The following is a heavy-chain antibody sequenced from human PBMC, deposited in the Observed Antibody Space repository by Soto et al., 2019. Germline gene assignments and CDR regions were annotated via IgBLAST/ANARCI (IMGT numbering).Heavy chain of an antibody. CDR1: GYSISSGYY. Sequence: PSETLSLTCAVSGYSISSGYYWGCIRQPPGKGLEWIGSIYHSGSTYYNPSLKSRVTISVDTSKNQFSLKLSSVTAADTAVYYCARVDFDLKDDNWFDPWGQGTLVTVSS. D-gene: IGHD3-9*01. CDR3: ARVDFDLKDDNWFDP. J-gene: IGHJ5*02. CDR2: IYHSGST. V-gene: IGHV4-38-2*01.